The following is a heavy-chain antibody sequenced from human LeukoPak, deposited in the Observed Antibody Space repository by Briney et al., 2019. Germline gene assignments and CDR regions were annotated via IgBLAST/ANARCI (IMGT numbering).Heavy chain of an antibody. J-gene: IGHJ4*02. D-gene: IGHD5-24*01. CDR2: IYSGGST. V-gene: IGHV3-53*01. Sequence: GGSLRLSCAASGFTVSSNYMSWVRQAPGKGLEWVSVIYSGGSTYYADSVKGRFTISRDNTKNTLYLQMNSLRAEDTAVYYCARAEKATIFDYWGQGTLVTVFS. CDR3: ARAEKATIFDY. CDR1: GFTVSSNY.